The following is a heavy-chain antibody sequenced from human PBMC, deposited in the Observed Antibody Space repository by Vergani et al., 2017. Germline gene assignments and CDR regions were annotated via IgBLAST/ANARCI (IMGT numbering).Heavy chain of an antibody. V-gene: IGHV4-34*01. Sequence: QVQLQQWGAGLLKPSETLSLTCAVYGGSFSGYYWSWIRQPPGKGLEWIGEINHSGSTNYNPSLKSRVTISVDTSKNQFSLKLSSVTAADTAVYYCAGQLYYYGMDVWGQGTTVTVSS. CDR3: AGQLYYYGMDV. J-gene: IGHJ6*02. D-gene: IGHD1-1*01. CDR1: GGSFSGYY. CDR2: INHSGST.